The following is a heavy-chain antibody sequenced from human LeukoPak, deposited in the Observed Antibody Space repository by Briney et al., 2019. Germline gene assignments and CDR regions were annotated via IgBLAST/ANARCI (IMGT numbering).Heavy chain of an antibody. CDR3: AKDSRPGYSSGWYLKAEYNWFDP. V-gene: IGHV3-23*01. CDR1: GFTFSSYA. J-gene: IGHJ5*02. CDR2: ISGSGGST. Sequence: GGSLRLSCAASGFTFSSYAMSWVRQAPGKGLEWVSAISGSGGSTYYADSVKGRFTISRDNSKNTLYLQMNSLRAEDTAVYYCAKDSRPGYSSGWYLKAEYNWFDPWGQGTLVTVSS. D-gene: IGHD6-19*01.